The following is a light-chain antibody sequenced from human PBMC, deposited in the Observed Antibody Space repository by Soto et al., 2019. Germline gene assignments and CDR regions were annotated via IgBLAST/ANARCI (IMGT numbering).Light chain of an antibody. J-gene: IGLJ3*02. V-gene: IGLV2-14*01. Sequence: QSALTQPASVSGSPGQSITISCTGSSSDIGAYKYVSWYQQHPGKAPKLIIYEVSNRPSGVSNRFSGSKSGNTASLTISGLQAEDEADYYCSADMSSSVFGGGTKVTVL. CDR3: SADMSSSV. CDR1: SSDIGAYKY. CDR2: EVS.